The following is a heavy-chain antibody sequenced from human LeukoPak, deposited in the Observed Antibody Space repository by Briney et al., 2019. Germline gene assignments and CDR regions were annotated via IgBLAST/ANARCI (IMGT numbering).Heavy chain of an antibody. V-gene: IGHV4-4*07. Sequence: SETLSLTCTVSGGSISSYYWSWIRQPAGKGLEWIGRIYTSGSTNYNPSLKSRVTISVDTSKNQFSLKLSSVTAADTAVYYCARASVISLVGGYFDYWGQGTLVTVSS. CDR2: IYTSGST. CDR3: ARASVISLVGGYFDY. CDR1: GGSISSYY. J-gene: IGHJ4*02. D-gene: IGHD3-16*02.